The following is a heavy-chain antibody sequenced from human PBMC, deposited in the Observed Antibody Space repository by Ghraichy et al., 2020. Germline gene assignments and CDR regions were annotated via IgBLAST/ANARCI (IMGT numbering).Heavy chain of an antibody. Sequence: TLSLTCTVSGGSISSYYWSWIRQPAGKGLEWIGRIYTSGSTNYNPSLKSRVTMSVDTSKNQFSLKLSSVTAADTAVYYCARDNSDFWSGEAFDIWGQGTMVTVSS. CDR1: GGSISSYY. D-gene: IGHD3-3*01. CDR3: ARDNSDFWSGEAFDI. CDR2: IYTSGST. J-gene: IGHJ3*02. V-gene: IGHV4-4*07.